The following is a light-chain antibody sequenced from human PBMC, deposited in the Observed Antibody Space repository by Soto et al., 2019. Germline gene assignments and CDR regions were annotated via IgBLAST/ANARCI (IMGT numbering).Light chain of an antibody. CDR1: SSNMGAGYD. CDR3: QSYDSSLSVVV. CDR2: RNS. Sequence: QSVLAQPPSVSGAPGQRVTISCTGSSSNMGAGYDVHWYQHLPGTAPKVLIYRNSNRPSGVPDRVSGSKSDTSASLAITGLQAEDEADYYCQSYDSSLSVVVFGGETKVPVL. V-gene: IGLV1-40*01. J-gene: IGLJ2*01.